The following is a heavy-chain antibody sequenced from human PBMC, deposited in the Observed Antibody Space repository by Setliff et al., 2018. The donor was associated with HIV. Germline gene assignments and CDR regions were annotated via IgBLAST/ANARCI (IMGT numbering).Heavy chain of an antibody. CDR2: INHSGST. D-gene: IGHD3-10*01. J-gene: IGHJ4*02. Sequence: ASETLSLTCAVYGGSFSGYYWSWIRQPPGKGLEWIGEINHSGSTNYNPSLKSRVTISVDTSKNQFSLKLSSVTAADTAVYYCARPALGIGGGSRFDNWGQGTRVTVSS. CDR3: ARPALGIGGGSRFDN. V-gene: IGHV4-34*01. CDR1: GGSFSGYY.